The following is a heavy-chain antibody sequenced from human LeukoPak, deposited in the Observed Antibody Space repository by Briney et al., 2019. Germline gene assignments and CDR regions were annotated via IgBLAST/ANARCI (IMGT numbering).Heavy chain of an antibody. V-gene: IGHV1-18*01. D-gene: IGHD3-10*01. Sequence: GASVKVSCKASGYTFTSYGISWVRQAPGQGLEWMGWISAYNGNTNYAQKLQGRVTMTTDTSTSIAYMELRSLKSDDTAVYYCARDQEGVLYYYGMDVWGQGTTVTISS. J-gene: IGHJ6*02. CDR2: ISAYNGNT. CDR1: GYTFTSYG. CDR3: ARDQEGVLYYYGMDV.